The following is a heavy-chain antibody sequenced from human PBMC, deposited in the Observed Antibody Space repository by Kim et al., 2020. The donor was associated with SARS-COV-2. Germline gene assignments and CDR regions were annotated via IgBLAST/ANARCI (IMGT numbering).Heavy chain of an antibody. V-gene: IGHV4-39*01. CDR1: GGSISSSSYY. D-gene: IGHD2-15*01. CDR2: IYYSGST. CDR3: ARHTLTTPYYFDY. J-gene: IGHJ4*02. Sequence: SETLSLTCTVSGGSISSSSYYWGWIRQPPGKGLEWIGSIYYSGSTYYNPSLKSRVTISVDTSKNQFSLKLSSVTAADTAVYYCARHTLTTPYYFDYWGQGTLVTVSS.